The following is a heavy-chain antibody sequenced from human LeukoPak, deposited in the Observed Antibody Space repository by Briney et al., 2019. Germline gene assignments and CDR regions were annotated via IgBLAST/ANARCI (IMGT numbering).Heavy chain of an antibody. Sequence: SETLSLTCTVSGGSISSYYWSWIRQPAGKGLEWIGRFYTSGSTNYNPSLKSRVTISVDKSKNQFSLKLSSVTAADTAVYYCAREGEYYYGSGSHYYMDVWGKGTTVTVSS. CDR3: AREGEYYYGSGSHYYMDV. D-gene: IGHD3-10*01. CDR2: FYTSGST. V-gene: IGHV4-4*07. CDR1: GGSISSYY. J-gene: IGHJ6*03.